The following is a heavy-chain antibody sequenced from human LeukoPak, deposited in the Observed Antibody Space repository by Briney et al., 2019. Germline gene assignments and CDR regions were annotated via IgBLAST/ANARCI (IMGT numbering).Heavy chain of an antibody. J-gene: IGHJ4*02. CDR3: AKDLTDYSSSWFNRFDR. Sequence: GRSLRLSCAASGFSFSSYAMSWVRQAPGKGLEWVAVISFDGSNKKYSDSVKGRFTISRDNSKNTLYLQMNSLRTEDTAVYYCAKDLTDYSSSWFNRFDRWGQGTLVTVSS. CDR1: GFSFSSYA. CDR2: ISFDGSNK. V-gene: IGHV3-30-3*01. D-gene: IGHD6-13*01.